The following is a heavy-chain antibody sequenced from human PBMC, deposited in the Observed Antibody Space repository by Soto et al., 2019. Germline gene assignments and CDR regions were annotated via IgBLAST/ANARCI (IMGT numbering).Heavy chain of an antibody. CDR1: GFTFSSYA. CDR2: ISGSGGGT. V-gene: IGHV3-23*01. D-gene: IGHD4-17*01. J-gene: IGHJ6*02. CDR3: ARDSVTTNDYYYYYGMDV. Sequence: GGSLRLSCAASGFTFSSYAMSWVRQAPGKGLEWVSTISGSGGGTYYADSMKGRFTISRDNSKNTLYLQMYSLRVEDTAVYYCARDSVTTNDYYYYYGMDVWGQGTTVTVSS.